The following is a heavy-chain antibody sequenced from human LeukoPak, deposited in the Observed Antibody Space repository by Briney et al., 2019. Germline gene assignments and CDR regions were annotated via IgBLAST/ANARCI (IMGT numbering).Heavy chain of an antibody. V-gene: IGHV3-73*01. J-gene: IGHJ4*02. D-gene: IGHD6-6*01. CDR2: IRSKANSYAT. CDR1: GLPFSGSA. Sequence: GGSLRLSCAASGLPFSGSAMHWVRQASGKGLEWVGRIRSKANSYATAYPASVKGSLTISRHDAKKTAYVHTKSLIDEYTSIHYCTRQSADSSSGYFDYWGQGTLVTVSS. CDR3: TRQSADSSSGYFDY.